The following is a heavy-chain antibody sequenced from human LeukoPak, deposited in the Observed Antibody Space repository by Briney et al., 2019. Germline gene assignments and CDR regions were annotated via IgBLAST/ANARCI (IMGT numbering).Heavy chain of an antibody. CDR3: ARVLAMYSPDLDY. Sequence: ASVKVSCKSSGYTVTDYYLHWVRQAPGHGLEWMGWINPKTGVTKYAQNFQGRVTMTRDTSINTAYMEVSRLRSDDTAVFYCARVLAMYSPDLDYWGQGTLVTVSS. CDR1: GYTVTDYY. V-gene: IGHV1-2*02. D-gene: IGHD1-26*01. CDR2: INPKTGVT. J-gene: IGHJ4*02.